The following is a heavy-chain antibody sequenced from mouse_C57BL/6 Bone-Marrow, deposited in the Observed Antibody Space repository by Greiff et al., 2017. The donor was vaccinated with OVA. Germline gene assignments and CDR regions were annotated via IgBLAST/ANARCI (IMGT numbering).Heavy chain of an antibody. D-gene: IGHD1-1*01. Sequence: VQLQESGPGLVQPSQSLSITCTVSGFSLTSYGVHWVRQSPGKGLEWLGVIWRGGSTDYNAAFMSRLSITKDNSKSQVFFKMNSLQADDTAIYDCAENWGLGSSYWWYCDVWGTGTTVTVSS. CDR3: AENWGLGSSYWWYCDV. CDR1: GFSLTSYG. J-gene: IGHJ1*03. CDR2: IWRGGST. V-gene: IGHV2-5*01.